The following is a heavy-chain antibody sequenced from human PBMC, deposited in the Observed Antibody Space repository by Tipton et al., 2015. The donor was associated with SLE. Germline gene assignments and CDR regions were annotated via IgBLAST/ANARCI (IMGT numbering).Heavy chain of an antibody. CDR3: ARGVWLIGYYYYVDV. Sequence: TLSLTCTVSGGSISRIGYYWSWIRQHPGKGLEWIGYIYHTGSTYYNPSLESRLTISIETSKNQFSLRLSPVTATDTAVYYCARGVWLIGYYYYVDVWGKGTTVTVSS. CDR2: IYHTGST. D-gene: IGHD3-9*01. V-gene: IGHV4-31*03. CDR1: GGSISRIGYY. J-gene: IGHJ6*03.